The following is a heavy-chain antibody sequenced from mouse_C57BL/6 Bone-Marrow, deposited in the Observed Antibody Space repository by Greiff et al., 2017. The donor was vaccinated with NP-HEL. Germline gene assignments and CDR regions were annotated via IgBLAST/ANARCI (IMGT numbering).Heavy chain of an antibody. D-gene: IGHD1-1*01. V-gene: IGHV1-47*01. CDR2: FHPYNDDT. CDR3: ARRYYGSSSPYFDV. CDR1: GYTFTTYP. J-gene: IGHJ1*03. Sequence: VKLVESGAELVKPGASVKMSCKASGYTFTTYPIEWMKQNHGKSLEWIGNFHPYNDDTKYNEKFKGKATLTVVKSSSTVYLELSRLTSDDSAVYYCARRYYGSSSPYFDVWGTGTTVTVSS.